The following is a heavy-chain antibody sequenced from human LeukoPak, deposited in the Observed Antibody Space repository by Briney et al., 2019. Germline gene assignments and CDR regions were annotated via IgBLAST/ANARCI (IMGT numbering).Heavy chain of an antibody. CDR1: GGSFSGYY. Sequence: SETLSLTCAVYGGSFSGYYWSWIRQPPGKGLEWIGEINRSGSTNYNPSLKSRVTISVDTSKNQFSLKLSSVTAADTAVYYCARGHDYGDYYLDYWGQGTLVTVSS. D-gene: IGHD4-17*01. V-gene: IGHV4-34*01. J-gene: IGHJ4*02. CDR2: INRSGST. CDR3: ARGHDYGDYYLDY.